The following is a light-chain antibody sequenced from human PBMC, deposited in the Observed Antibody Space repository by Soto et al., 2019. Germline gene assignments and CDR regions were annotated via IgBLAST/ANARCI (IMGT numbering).Light chain of an antibody. V-gene: IGKV1-5*03. CDR3: QHYNSYSIT. J-gene: IGKJ5*01. CDR1: QSVSSW. CDR2: KAS. Sequence: DIQMTQSPSTLSASVGDRVTIACRASQSVSSWLAWYQQKPGKAPKLLIYKASSLESGVPSRFSGSGSGTEFTLTISSLQPDDFATYYCQHYNSYSITFGQGTRLE.